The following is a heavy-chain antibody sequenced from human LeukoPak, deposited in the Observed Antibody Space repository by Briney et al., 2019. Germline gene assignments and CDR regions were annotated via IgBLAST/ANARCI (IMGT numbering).Heavy chain of an antibody. J-gene: IGHJ4*02. V-gene: IGHV3-21*01. CDR1: GFIFSSYN. Sequence: GGSLRLSCVASGFIFSSYNMNWVRQVPGKGLEWVSFISSSSSYMYYADSVKGRFIISRDNAKNSLYLQMNSLRVGDTAVYYCARDLDSSGYTDYWGQGTLVTVSS. D-gene: IGHD3-22*01. CDR2: ISSSSSYM. CDR3: ARDLDSSGYTDY.